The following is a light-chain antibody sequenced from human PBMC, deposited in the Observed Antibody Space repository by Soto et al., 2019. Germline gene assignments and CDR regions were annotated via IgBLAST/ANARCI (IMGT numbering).Light chain of an antibody. Sequence: DIVMTQSPDSLAVSLGERATINCKSSQSVLYSSNNKNYLAWYQQKPGQPPKLLIYWASTRESGVPDRFSGSGSGTDFTLTTSSLQDEDVAVYYSQQYYSTPPYTFGQGTKLEIK. CDR2: WAS. J-gene: IGKJ2*01. CDR1: QSVLYSSNNKNY. CDR3: QQYYSTPPYT. V-gene: IGKV4-1*01.